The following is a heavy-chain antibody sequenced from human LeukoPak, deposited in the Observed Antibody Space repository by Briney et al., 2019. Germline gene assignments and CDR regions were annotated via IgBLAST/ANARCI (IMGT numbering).Heavy chain of an antibody. D-gene: IGHD3-3*01. CDR1: GYTFTSYA. V-gene: IGHV1-3*01. CDR3: ARGRSNYDFWSGYYAN. J-gene: IGHJ4*02. CDR2: INAGNGNT. Sequence: ASVKVSCKASGYTFTSYAMHWVRQAPGQRLEWMGWINAGNGNTKYSRKFQGRVTITRDTSASTAYMELSSLRSEDTAVYYCARGRSNYDFWSGYYANWGQGTLVTVSS.